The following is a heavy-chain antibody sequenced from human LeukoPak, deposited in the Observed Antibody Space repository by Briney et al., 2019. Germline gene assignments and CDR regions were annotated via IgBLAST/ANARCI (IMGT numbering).Heavy chain of an antibody. D-gene: IGHD3-10*01. CDR1: GFTFGDYA. Sequence: GRSLRLSCTASGFTFGDYAVSWVRRAPGKGLEWVGFIRSRDYAGTTEYAASVKGRFTISRDDSKSIAYLQLNSLKTEDTAVYYCARFVPYFDYWGQGTLVTVSS. J-gene: IGHJ4*02. V-gene: IGHV3-49*04. CDR3: ARFVPYFDY. CDR2: IRSRDYAGTT.